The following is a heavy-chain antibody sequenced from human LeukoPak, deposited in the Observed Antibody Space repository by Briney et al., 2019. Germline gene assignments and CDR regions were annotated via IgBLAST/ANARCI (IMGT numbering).Heavy chain of an antibody. CDR2: IKQDGSEN. Sequence: GGSLRLSCAASGFTFSSHWMSWVRQAPGKGLEWVANIKQDGSENYYVDSVKGRFTISRDNAKNSVYLQMNSLRVDDTAVYYCATDWDHILTGDLARFGSWGQGTLVTVSS. V-gene: IGHV3-7*01. CDR1: GFTFSSHW. CDR3: ATDWDHILTGDLARFGS. D-gene: IGHD3-9*01. J-gene: IGHJ4*02.